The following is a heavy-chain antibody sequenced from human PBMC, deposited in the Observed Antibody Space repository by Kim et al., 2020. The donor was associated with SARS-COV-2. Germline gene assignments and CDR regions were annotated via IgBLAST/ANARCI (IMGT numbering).Heavy chain of an antibody. CDR3: ARELIAARWFDP. V-gene: IGHV1-3*01. J-gene: IGHJ5*02. Sequence: KYSQKFQGRVTITRDTSASTAYMELSSLRSEDTAVYYCARELIAARWFDPWGQGTLVTVSS. D-gene: IGHD6-6*01.